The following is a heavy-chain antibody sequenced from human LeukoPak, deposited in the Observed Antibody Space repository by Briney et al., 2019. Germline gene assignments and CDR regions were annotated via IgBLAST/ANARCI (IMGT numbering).Heavy chain of an antibody. CDR3: ARSGSDTYYRLLDY. V-gene: IGHV5-51*01. D-gene: IGHD3-10*01. CDR2: IYPGDSDT. J-gene: IGHJ4*02. CDR1: GFIFATYW. Sequence: GESLKISCQGSGFIFATYWIGWVRQMPGNGLEWMGIIYPGDSDTRYSTSFQGQVTISADKSVNTAYLQWSSLKASDTAMYYCARSGSDTYYRLLDYWGQGTLVTVSS.